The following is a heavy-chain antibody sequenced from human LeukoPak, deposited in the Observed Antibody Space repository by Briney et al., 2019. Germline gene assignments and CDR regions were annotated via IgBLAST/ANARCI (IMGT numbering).Heavy chain of an antibody. CDR3: ATPLDYYDSSGYHQGGD. CDR2: ISSSGSTI. J-gene: IGHJ4*02. CDR1: GFTFSDYY. Sequence: PGGSLRLSCAASGFTFSDYYMSWIRQAPGKGLESVSYISSSGSTIYYADSVKGRFTISRDNAKNSLYLQMNSLRAEDTAVYYCATPLDYYDSSGYHQGGDWGQGTLVTVSS. V-gene: IGHV3-11*01. D-gene: IGHD3-22*01.